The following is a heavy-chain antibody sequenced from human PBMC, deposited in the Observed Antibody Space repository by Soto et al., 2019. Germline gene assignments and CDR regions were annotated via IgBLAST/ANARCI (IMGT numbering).Heavy chain of an antibody. CDR2: INPNSGGT. V-gene: IGHV1-2*04. Sequence: ASVKVSCKASGYTFTGYYMHWVRQAPGQGLEWMGWINPNSGGTNYAQKFQGWVTMTRDTSISTAYMELSRLRSDDTAVYYCARAMIEVRFFEWLGKIETTLVYGMDVWGQGTTVTVSS. CDR1: GYTFTGYY. J-gene: IGHJ6*02. D-gene: IGHD3-3*01. CDR3: ARAMIEVRFFEWLGKIETTLVYGMDV.